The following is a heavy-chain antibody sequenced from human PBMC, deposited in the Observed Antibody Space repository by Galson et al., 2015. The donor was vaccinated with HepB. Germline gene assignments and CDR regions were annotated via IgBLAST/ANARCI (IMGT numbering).Heavy chain of an antibody. CDR1: GYTFTRNG. J-gene: IGHJ3*02. CDR2: ISTNSGNT. CDR3: ARDVRYAFEM. D-gene: IGHD3-10*02. V-gene: IGHV1-18*01. Sequence: SVKVSCKASGYTFTRNGISWVRQAPGQGLEWMGWISTNSGNTYYAQKFQDRLIMTTERSTSTAYMELRSLTSDDTAFYSWARDVRYAFEMWGQGTMVTVS.